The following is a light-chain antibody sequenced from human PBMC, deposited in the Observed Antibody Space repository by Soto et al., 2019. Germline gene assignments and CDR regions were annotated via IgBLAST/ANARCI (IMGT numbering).Light chain of an antibody. J-gene: IGKJ1*01. CDR2: AAS. V-gene: IGKV1-39*01. CDR1: QSIVTY. Sequence: DIQMTQSPSSLSASVGEGVTITCLASQSIVTYLNWYLQKPGKAPKLLIYAASNLQSGVPSRFSGSGSGTDFTLTISSLQPEDFATYFCQQSYSTPPWTFGQGTKVDIK. CDR3: QQSYSTPPWT.